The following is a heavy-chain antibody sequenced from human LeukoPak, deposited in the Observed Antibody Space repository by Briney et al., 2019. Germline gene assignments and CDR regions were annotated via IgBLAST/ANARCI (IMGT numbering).Heavy chain of an antibody. CDR3: AREVGSTDY. V-gene: IGHV1-46*01. CDR2: INPGGDTT. J-gene: IGHJ4*02. D-gene: IGHD1-26*01. CDR1: GYTFTSYF. Sequence: ASVKVSCKASGYTFTSYFIHWVRQAPGQGLEWMGIINPGGDTTTYAQKFQDRVTMTRDTSTSTVYMELSSLRFEDTAVYYCAREVGSTDYRGQGTLVTVSS.